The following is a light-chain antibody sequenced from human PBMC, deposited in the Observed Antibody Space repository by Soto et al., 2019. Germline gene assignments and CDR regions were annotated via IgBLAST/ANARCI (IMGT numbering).Light chain of an antibody. CDR2: EVS. Sequence: QSALTQPASVSGSPGQSITISCTGTSSDVGGYNYVSWFQQHPGKAPKLKIYEVSNRPSGVSSRFSGSKSANTASLTISGLQAEDEADYYCSSYTSTSTRVVFGGGTKLTVL. V-gene: IGLV2-14*03. J-gene: IGLJ2*01. CDR1: SSDVGGYNY. CDR3: SSYTSTSTRVV.